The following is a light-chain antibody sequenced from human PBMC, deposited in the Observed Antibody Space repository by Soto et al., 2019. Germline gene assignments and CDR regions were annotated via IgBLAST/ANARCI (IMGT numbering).Light chain of an antibody. J-gene: IGKJ1*01. V-gene: IGKV1-39*01. CDR2: AAS. CDR1: QHISTY. Sequence: DIQMTQSPSSLSASVGDRVTISCRSSQHISTYLNWYQHKPGKAPKLLVYAASTLQSGVPSRFSGSGSGTDFRPTTRSLQPEDFATYYCQQSPTIPRTFGQGTKV. CDR3: QQSPTIPRT.